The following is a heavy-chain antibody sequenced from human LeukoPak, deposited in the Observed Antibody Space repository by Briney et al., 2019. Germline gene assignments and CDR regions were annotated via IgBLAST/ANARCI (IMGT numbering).Heavy chain of an antibody. Sequence: GGSLTLSCAVSGFTVTGNYMIWVRQAPGKGRQWVSCIYPDGRTYYADSVKGRFTIPRDISRNTLLLQMNSLSPDDTAVHYCARTSPVYGDYDYWGQGTLVTVSS. CDR3: ARTSPVYGDYDY. CDR1: GFTVTGNY. V-gene: IGHV3-53*01. J-gene: IGHJ4*02. D-gene: IGHD4-17*01. CDR2: IYPDGRT.